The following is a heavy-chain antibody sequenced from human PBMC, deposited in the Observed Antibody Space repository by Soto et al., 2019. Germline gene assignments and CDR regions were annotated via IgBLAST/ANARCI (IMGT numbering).Heavy chain of an antibody. CDR2: ISAYNGNT. V-gene: IGHV1-18*01. D-gene: IGHD3-3*01. CDR1: GYTFTSYG. Sequence: ASVKVSCKASGYTFTSYGISWVRQAPGQGLEWMGWISAYNGNTNYAQKLQGRVTMTTDTSTSTAYMELRSLRSDDTAVYYCARVGPTDFWSGYYAYNWFDPWGQGILVTVSS. CDR3: ARVGPTDFWSGYYAYNWFDP. J-gene: IGHJ5*02.